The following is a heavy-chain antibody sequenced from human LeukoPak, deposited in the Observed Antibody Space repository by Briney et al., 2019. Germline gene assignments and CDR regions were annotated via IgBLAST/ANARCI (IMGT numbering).Heavy chain of an antibody. CDR3: ARGNYDYVWGGIDY. J-gene: IGHJ4*02. CDR1: GFTFSSYS. V-gene: IGHV3-21*01. CDR2: TSSSSSYI. D-gene: IGHD3-16*01. Sequence: GGSLRLSCAASGFTFSSYSMNWVRQAPGKGLEWVSCTSSSSSYIYYADSVKGRFTISRDNAKNSLYLQMNSLRVEDTAVYYCARGNYDYVWGGIDYWGQGTLVTVSS.